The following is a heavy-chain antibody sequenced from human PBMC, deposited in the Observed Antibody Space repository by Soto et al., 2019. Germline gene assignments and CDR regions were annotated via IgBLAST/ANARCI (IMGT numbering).Heavy chain of an antibody. CDR2: FDPEDGET. CDR3: ATLPHRSNFVLFDY. J-gene: IGHJ4*02. Sequence: GASVKVSCKVSGYTLTELSMHWVRQAPGKGLEWMGGFDPEDGETIYAQKFQGRVTMTEDTSTDTAYMELSSLRSEDTAVYYCATLPHRSNFVLFDYWGQGTLVTVSS. CDR1: GYTLTELS. D-gene: IGHD4-4*01. V-gene: IGHV1-24*01.